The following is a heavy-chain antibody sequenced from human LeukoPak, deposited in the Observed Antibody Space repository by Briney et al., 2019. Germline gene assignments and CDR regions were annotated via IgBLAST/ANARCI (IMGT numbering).Heavy chain of an antibody. CDR1: GYTFTSYE. Sequence: ASVKASCKASGYTFTSYEINWVRQATGQGLEWMGWMNPNSGNTGYAQKFQGRVTITRNTSISTAYMELSSLRSEDTAVYYCARGRIAAAGTGGDYYMDGWGKGTTVTVSS. CDR2: MNPNSGNT. V-gene: IGHV1-8*03. J-gene: IGHJ6*03. CDR3: ARGRIAAAGTGGDYYMDG. D-gene: IGHD6-13*01.